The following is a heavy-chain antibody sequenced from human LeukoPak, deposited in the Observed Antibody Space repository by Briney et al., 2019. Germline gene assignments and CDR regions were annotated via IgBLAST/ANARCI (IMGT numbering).Heavy chain of an antibody. CDR1: GLTASSNH. CDR2: IYTAGST. Sequence: PGGSLRLSCAVSGLTASSNHMIWVRQAPGKGLEWVSIIYTAGSTFYPDSVRGRFTISRDNSKDTLCLQMNSLRAEDTAVYYCARARRCGLYNDYGACFDYWGQGTLVTVSS. D-gene: IGHD4-17*01. CDR3: ARARRCGLYNDYGACFDY. J-gene: IGHJ4*02. V-gene: IGHV3-53*03.